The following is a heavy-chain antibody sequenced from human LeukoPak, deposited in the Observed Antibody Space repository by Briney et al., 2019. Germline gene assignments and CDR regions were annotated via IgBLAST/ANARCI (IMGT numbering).Heavy chain of an antibody. D-gene: IGHD3-10*01. CDR2: IIPILGIA. CDR1: GGTFNSYA. V-gene: IGHV1-69*04. Sequence: SVKVSCKASGGTFNSYAISWVRQAPGQGLEWMGRIIPILGIANYAQKFQGRVTITADKSTSTAYMELSSLRSEDTAVYYCARDLDSFSYGSGSYYKGRHFDYWGQGTLVTVSS. J-gene: IGHJ4*02. CDR3: ARDLDSFSYGSGSYYKGRHFDY.